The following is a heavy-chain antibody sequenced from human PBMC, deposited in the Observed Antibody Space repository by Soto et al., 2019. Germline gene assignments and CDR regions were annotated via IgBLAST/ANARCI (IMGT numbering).Heavy chain of an antibody. CDR2: INHSGST. CDR3: ARGLDALKLWFGELFAFDI. J-gene: IGHJ3*02. V-gene: IGHV4-34*01. CDR1: GGSFSGYY. D-gene: IGHD3-10*01. Sequence: SETLSLTCAVYGGSFSGYYWRWIRQPPWKGLEWIGEINHSGSTNYNPSLKSRVTISVDTSKNQFSLKLSSVTAADTAVYYCARGLDALKLWFGELFAFDIWGKGTMVTVS.